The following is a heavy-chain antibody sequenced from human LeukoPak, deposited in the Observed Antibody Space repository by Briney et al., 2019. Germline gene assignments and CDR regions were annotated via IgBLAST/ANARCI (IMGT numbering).Heavy chain of an antibody. CDR1: GFTFSSYA. Sequence: GGSLRLSCAVSGFTFSSYAMNWVRQAPGKGLEWVSTISGSGDSTYYADSVKGRFTISRDNSKNMLSLQMNSLRAEDTAIYYCAKDRDGYNSLEDYWGQGTLVTVSS. V-gene: IGHV3-23*01. D-gene: IGHD5-24*01. J-gene: IGHJ4*02. CDR2: ISGSGDST. CDR3: AKDRDGYNSLEDY.